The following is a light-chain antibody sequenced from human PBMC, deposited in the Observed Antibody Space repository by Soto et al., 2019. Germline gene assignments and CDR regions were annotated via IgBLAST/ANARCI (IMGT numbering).Light chain of an antibody. V-gene: IGLV2-8*01. Sequence: QSALTQPLSASGSPGQSVTISCTGTSSDVGRYNYVSWYQHHPGKAPKLMIFEVSKRPSGVPDRFSGSKSGNTASLTVSGLQADDEADYYCSSYGGSNNFVFGGGTKLTVL. CDR3: SSYGGSNNFV. CDR1: SSDVGRYNY. CDR2: EVS. J-gene: IGLJ3*02.